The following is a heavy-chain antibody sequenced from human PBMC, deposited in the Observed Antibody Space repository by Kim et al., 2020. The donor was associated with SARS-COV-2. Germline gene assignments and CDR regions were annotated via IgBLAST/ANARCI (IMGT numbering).Heavy chain of an antibody. V-gene: IGHV1-3*01. Sequence: ASVKVSCKASGYTFTSYAMHWVRQAPGQRLEWMGWINAGNGNTKYSQKFQGRVTITRDTSASTAYMELSSLRSEDTAVYYCAGSKLVVPAAIRPYDPWGQGTLVTVSS. J-gene: IGHJ5*02. CDR1: GYTFTSYA. D-gene: IGHD2-2*02. CDR3: AGSKLVVPAAIRPYDP. CDR2: INAGNGNT.